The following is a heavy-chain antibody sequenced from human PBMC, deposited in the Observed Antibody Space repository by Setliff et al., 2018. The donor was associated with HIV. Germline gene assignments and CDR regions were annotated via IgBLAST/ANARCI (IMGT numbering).Heavy chain of an antibody. J-gene: IGHJ4*02. CDR3: ARGPPFAY. V-gene: IGHV4-39*07. Sequence: SETLSLTCTVSGGSFIGSSFQSTWIRQAPGRGLEWIADIAYSGTTMYTNYNPSLESRVIISEDTSRDQFFLKLTSVTTDDTGIYYCARGPPFAYWGQGLLVTVSS. CDR1: GGSFIGSSFQ. CDR2: IAYSGTTMYT.